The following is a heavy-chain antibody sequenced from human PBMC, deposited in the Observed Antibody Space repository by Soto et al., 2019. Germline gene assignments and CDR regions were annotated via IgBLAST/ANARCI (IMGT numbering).Heavy chain of an antibody. D-gene: IGHD3-10*01. J-gene: IGHJ4*02. CDR2: IYYSGST. Sequence: PSETLSLTCTVSGGSISSYYWSWIRQPPGKGLEWIGYIYYSGSTNYNPSLKSRVTISVDTSKNQFSLKLSSVTAADTAVYYCASRPLNYYGSGRYYFDYWGQGTLVTVS. CDR1: GGSISSYY. CDR3: ASRPLNYYGSGRYYFDY. V-gene: IGHV4-59*08.